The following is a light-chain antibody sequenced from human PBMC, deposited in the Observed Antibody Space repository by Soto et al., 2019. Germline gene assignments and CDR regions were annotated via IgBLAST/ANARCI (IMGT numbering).Light chain of an antibody. V-gene: IGKV3-20*01. J-gene: IGKJ2*01. Sequence: EIVLTQSPGILSLSPGERAPLSCRASQSVDSNYLAWYQQRPGQAPRLLTHGASIRATGIPDRFSGSGSGTDVTLTISRLEPEDFAVYYWQHYGFSSYTFGQGTKLEIK. CDR1: QSVDSNY. CDR2: GAS. CDR3: QHYGFSSYT.